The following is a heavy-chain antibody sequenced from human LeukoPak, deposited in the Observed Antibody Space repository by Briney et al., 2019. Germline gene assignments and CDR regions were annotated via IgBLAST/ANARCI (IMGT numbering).Heavy chain of an antibody. J-gene: IGHJ4*02. CDR3: ARHESYNDFGVAD. CDR1: GGSISSYY. Sequence: PETLSLTCTVSGGSISSYYWSWIRQTPGKGREWIGYIYTSGSTNYNPSLKSRVTISVDPSKNQFSLKLSSVTAADTAVYYCARHESYNDFGVADWGQGTLVTVSS. D-gene: IGHD5-24*01. V-gene: IGHV4-4*09. CDR2: IYTSGST.